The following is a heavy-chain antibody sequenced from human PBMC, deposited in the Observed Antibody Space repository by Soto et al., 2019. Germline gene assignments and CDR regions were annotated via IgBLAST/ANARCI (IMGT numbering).Heavy chain of an antibody. CDR3: ARVSGYCSSTSCQFDY. CDR2: INHSGST. J-gene: IGHJ4*02. V-gene: IGHV4-34*01. Sequence: SETLSLTCAVYGGSFSGYYWSWIRQPPGKGLEWIGEINHSGSTNYNPSLKSRVTISVDTSKNQFSLKLSSVTAADTAVYYCARVSGYCSSTSCQFDYWGQGTLVTVSS. D-gene: IGHD2-2*01. CDR1: GGSFSGYY.